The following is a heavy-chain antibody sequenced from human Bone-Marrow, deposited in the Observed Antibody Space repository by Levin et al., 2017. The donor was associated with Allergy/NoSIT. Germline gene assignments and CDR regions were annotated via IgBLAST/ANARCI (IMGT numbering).Heavy chain of an antibody. CDR1: GFTFSNAW. Sequence: GGSLRLSCAASGFTFSNAWMSWVRQAPGKGLEWVGRIKSKTDGGTTDYAAPVKGRFTISRDDSKNTLYLQMNSLKTEDTAVYYCTTDYNWNPGGGNWFDPWGQGTLVTVSS. J-gene: IGHJ5*02. CDR3: TTDYNWNPGGGNWFDP. CDR2: IKSKTDGGTT. D-gene: IGHD1-20*01. V-gene: IGHV3-15*01.